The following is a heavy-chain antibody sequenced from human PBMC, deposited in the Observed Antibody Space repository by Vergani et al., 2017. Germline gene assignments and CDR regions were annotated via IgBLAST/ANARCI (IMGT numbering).Heavy chain of an antibody. Sequence: EVQLVESGGGLVKPGGSLRLSCAASGFTFSSYAMSWVRQAPGKGLEWVSAISGSGGSTYYADSVKGRFTISRDNSKNTLYLQMNSLRAEDTAVYYCATDSLGTTNFDYWGQGTLVTVSS. CDR3: ATDSLGTTNFDY. CDR1: GFTFSSYA. D-gene: IGHD2/OR15-2a*01. J-gene: IGHJ4*02. CDR2: ISGSGGST. V-gene: IGHV3-23*04.